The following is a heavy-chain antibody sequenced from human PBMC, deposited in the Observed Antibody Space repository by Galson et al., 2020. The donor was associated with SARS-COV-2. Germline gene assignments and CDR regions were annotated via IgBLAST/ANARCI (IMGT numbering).Heavy chain of an antibody. D-gene: IGHD2-21*01. CDR2: IKQDGSEK. J-gene: IGHJ6*03. V-gene: IGHV3-7*01. CDR3: VRGGGGGYSHSDYMDV. CDR1: GFTLSSYW. Sequence: GESLKISCEGSGFTLSSYWMSWVRQAPGKGLEWVANIKQDGSEKSYADSVKGRFTISRENAKKSLYLQMNSLRAEDTAVYYCVRGGGGGYSHSDYMDVWGKGTTVTVSS.